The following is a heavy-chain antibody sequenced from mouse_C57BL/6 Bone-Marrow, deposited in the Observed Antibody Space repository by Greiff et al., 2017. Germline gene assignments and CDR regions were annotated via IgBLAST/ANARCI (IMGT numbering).Heavy chain of an antibody. J-gene: IGHJ3*01. D-gene: IGHD2-3*01. V-gene: IGHV1-59*01. CDR1: GYTFTSYW. CDR3: ARGGYYLPWFAY. Sequence: QVQLKQPGAELVRPGTSVKLSCKASGYTFTSYWMHWVKQRPGQGLEWIGVIDPSDSYTNYNQKFKGKATFTVDTSSSTAYMQLSSLTSEDSAVYYCARGGYYLPWFAYWGQGTLVTVSA. CDR2: IDPSDSYT.